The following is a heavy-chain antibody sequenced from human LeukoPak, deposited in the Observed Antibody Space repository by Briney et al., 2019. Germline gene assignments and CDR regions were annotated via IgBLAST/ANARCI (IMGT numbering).Heavy chain of an antibody. J-gene: IGHJ5*02. CDR1: GVSISIYY. V-gene: IGHV4-59*01. Sequence: ASETLSLTCTVSGVSISIYYRSWIRQPPGKGLEWIGYIYNSESTYYNPSLKSRVTISLDTSKNQFSLRLNSVTAADTAVYYCARVKGSNWFDPWGQGTLVTVSS. D-gene: IGHD6-6*01. CDR3: ARVKGSNWFDP. CDR2: IYNSEST.